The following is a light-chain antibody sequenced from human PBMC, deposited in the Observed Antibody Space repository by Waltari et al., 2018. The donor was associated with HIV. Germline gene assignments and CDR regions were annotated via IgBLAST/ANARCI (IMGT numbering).Light chain of an antibody. Sequence: QSVLTQPPSASGTPGQRVTISCSGSSSNIGTKTVSWYRQLPGTAPKLLIHTNNQRPSGVPDRFSGSKSGGSAALAISGLQSEDEADYSCAAWDDSLKGWVVGGGTTLAVL. J-gene: IGLJ3*02. CDR2: TNN. CDR1: SSNIGTKT. V-gene: IGLV1-44*01. CDR3: AAWDDSLKGWV.